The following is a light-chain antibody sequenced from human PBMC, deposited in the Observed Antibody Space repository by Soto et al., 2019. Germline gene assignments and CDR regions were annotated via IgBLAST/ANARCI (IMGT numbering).Light chain of an antibody. Sequence: EILMTQSPATLSVSPGERATLSCRASQSVSTNLAWYQQIPGQAPRLLIYGASTRATGLAARFSGSGSGTEFTLTISSLQSEDFAVYYCQQYSNWPQTFGQGTKVEIK. CDR1: QSVSTN. V-gene: IGKV3-15*01. CDR3: QQYSNWPQT. J-gene: IGKJ1*01. CDR2: GAS.